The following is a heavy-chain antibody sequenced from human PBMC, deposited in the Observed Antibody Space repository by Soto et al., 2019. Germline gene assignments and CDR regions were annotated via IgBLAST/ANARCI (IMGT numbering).Heavy chain of an antibody. J-gene: IGHJ4*02. CDR1: GGSISSGDYY. CDR2: IYYSGST. D-gene: IGHD3-22*01. V-gene: IGHV4-30-4*01. CDR3: ASVYPNYDSSGYYPDY. Sequence: SETLSLTCTVSGGSISSGDYYWSWIRQPPGKGLEWIGYIYYSGSTYYNPSLKSRVTISVDTSKNQFSLKLSSVTAADTAVYYCASVYPNYDSSGYYPDYWGQGTLVTVSS.